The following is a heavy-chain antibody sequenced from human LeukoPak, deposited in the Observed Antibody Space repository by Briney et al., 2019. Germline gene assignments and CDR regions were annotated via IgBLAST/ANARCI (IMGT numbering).Heavy chain of an antibody. CDR2: TYSGGNI. J-gene: IGHJ4*02. CDR3: ARARGSSSFYFDY. V-gene: IGHV3-66*01. Sequence: GRSLRLSCAASGFTVSGNYMGWVHQAPGKGLEWVSVTYSGGNIYYADSVKGRFTISRDNSNNTLYLQMNSLTAEDTAVYFCARARGSSSFYFDYWGQGTLVTVSS. CDR1: GFTVSGNY. D-gene: IGHD1-26*01.